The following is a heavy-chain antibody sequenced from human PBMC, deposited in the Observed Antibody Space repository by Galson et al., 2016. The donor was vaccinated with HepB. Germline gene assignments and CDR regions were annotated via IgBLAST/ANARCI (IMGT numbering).Heavy chain of an antibody. V-gene: IGHV3-30*04. J-gene: IGHJ4*02. CDR2: ISFDGTGK. CDR3: ARERSGWSFDY. Sequence: SLRLSCAASGFTFGSYAMHWVRQAPGKGLEWVAGISFDGTGKYYADSVKGRFTISRDYSKNTIYLQMNSLRVEDTAVYYCARERSGWSFDYWGQGTLVTVSS. D-gene: IGHD6-19*01. CDR1: GFTFGSYA.